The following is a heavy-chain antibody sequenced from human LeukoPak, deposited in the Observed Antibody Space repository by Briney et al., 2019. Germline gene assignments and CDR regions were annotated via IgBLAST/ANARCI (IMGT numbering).Heavy chain of an antibody. V-gene: IGHV4-59*01. CDR3: ARGYDFWSGYSWGVFDI. CDR2: IYYSGSN. CDR1: GGSISSYY. Sequence: SETLSLTCTVSGGSISSYYWSWIRQPPGKGLEWIGYIYYSGSNNYNPSLKSRVTISVDTSKNQFSLKLTSVTAADTAVYYCARGYDFWSGYSWGVFDIWGQGTMVTVSS. D-gene: IGHD3-3*01. J-gene: IGHJ3*02.